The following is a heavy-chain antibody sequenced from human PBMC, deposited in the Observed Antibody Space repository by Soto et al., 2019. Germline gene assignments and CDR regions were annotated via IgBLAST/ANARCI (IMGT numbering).Heavy chain of an antibody. Sequence: QVQLQESGPGLVKPSQTLSLTCTVSGGSISSGDYYWSWIRQPPGKGLEWIGYIYYSGSTYYHPSLKSRVTISLDTSKNQFSLKLSSVTAADTAVYYCARDHYVYDILTGYGYYYGMDVWGQGTTVTVSS. CDR3: ARDHYVYDILTGYGYYYGMDV. V-gene: IGHV4-30-4*01. D-gene: IGHD3-9*01. CDR2: IYYSGST. CDR1: GGSISSGDYY. J-gene: IGHJ6*02.